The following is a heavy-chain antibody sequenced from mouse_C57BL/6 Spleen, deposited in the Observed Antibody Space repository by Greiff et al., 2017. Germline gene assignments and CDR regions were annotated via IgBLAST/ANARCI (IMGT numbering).Heavy chain of an antibody. J-gene: IGHJ2*01. CDR3: ARSRITTVVAPYYFDD. V-gene: IGHV1-4*01. CDR2: INPSSGYT. D-gene: IGHD1-1*01. Sequence: QVQLLQSGAELARPGASVKMSCKASGYTFTSYTMHWVKQRPGQGLEWIGYINPSSGYTKYNQKFKDKATLTADKSSRTAYMQLSSLTSEDSAVYYCARSRITTVVAPYYFDDWGQGTTLTVSS. CDR1: GYTFTSYT.